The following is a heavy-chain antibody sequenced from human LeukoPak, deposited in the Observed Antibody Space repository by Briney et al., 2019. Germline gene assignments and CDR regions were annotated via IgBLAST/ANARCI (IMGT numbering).Heavy chain of an antibody. Sequence: GGSLRLSCAASGFTFNNVWMNWGRQAPGKGLEWVGRIKSKTNGGTTEYAAPVKGRFTILRDDSKNTLYLQMNSLKTEDTAVYYCMLGSGSYDSSDFDYWGQGTLDTVSS. CDR2: IKSKTNGGTT. CDR3: MLGSGSYDSSDFDY. J-gene: IGHJ4*02. V-gene: IGHV3-15*07. D-gene: IGHD3-22*01. CDR1: GFTFNNVW.